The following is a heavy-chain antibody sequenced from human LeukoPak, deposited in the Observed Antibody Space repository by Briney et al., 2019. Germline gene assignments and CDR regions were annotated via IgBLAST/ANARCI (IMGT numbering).Heavy chain of an antibody. V-gene: IGHV4-59*12. Sequence: SETLSLTCTVSGGSISSYYWSWIRQPPGKGLEWFGYIYYSGSTNYNPSLKSRVTISVDTSKNQFSLKLSSVTAADTAVYYCARVRGYSYGECDYWGQGTLVTVSS. CDR3: ARVRGYSYGECDY. D-gene: IGHD5-18*01. CDR1: GGSISSYY. J-gene: IGHJ4*02. CDR2: IYYSGST.